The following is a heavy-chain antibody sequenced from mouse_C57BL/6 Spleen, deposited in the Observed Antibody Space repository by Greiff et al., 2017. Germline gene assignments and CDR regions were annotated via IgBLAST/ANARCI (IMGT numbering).Heavy chain of an antibody. J-gene: IGHJ1*03. CDR1: GYTFTSYW. Sequence: VQLQQSGAELVKPGASVKMSCKASGYTFTSYWITWVKQRPGQGLEWIGDIYPGSGSTNYNEKFKSKATLTVDTSSSTAYMQLSSLTSEDSAVYYCARFSEGYWYFDVWGTGTTVTVSS. CDR2: IYPGSGST. CDR3: ARFSEGYWYFDV. V-gene: IGHV1-55*01.